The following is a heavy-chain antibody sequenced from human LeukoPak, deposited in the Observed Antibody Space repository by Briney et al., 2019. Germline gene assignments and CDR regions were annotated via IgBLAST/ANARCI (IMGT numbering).Heavy chain of an antibody. Sequence: GGSLRLSCAASGFTVSSNYMSWVRQAPGKGLGWVSVIYSGGSTYYADSVKGRFTISRDNSKNTLYLQMNSLRAEDTAVYYCARDQTIAAAGKLSFDYWGQGTLVTVSS. CDR2: IYSGGST. D-gene: IGHD6-13*01. J-gene: IGHJ4*02. V-gene: IGHV3-66*01. CDR3: ARDQTIAAAGKLSFDY. CDR1: GFTVSSNY.